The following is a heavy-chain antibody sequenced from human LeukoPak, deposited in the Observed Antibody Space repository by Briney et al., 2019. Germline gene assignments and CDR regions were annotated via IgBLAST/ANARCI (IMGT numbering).Heavy chain of an antibody. V-gene: IGHV1-69*05. CDR1: GGTFSSYA. D-gene: IGHD3-22*01. J-gene: IGHJ4*02. Sequence: ASVKASCKASGGTFSSYAISWVRQAPGQGLEWMGRIIPIFGTANYAQKFQGRVTITTDESTSTAYMELSSLRSEDTAVYYCAREGLVVVHLDYWGQGTLVTVSS. CDR3: AREGLVVVHLDY. CDR2: IIPIFGTA.